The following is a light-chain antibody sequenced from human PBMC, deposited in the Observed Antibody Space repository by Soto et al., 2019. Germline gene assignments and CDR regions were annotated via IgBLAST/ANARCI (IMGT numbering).Light chain of an antibody. CDR2: LTS. V-gene: IGKV3D-11*03. CDR1: QALNTR. CDR3: HQGQSWPRT. Sequence: EIVLTQSPATLSAFPGDRVTLSCRASQALNTRLAWYQHKPGQAPRLLIYLTSNRAAGLPSRCSSWGSETDFTLAISDVQPEDFAVYYCHQGQSWPRTFGQGTKVDIK. J-gene: IGKJ1*01.